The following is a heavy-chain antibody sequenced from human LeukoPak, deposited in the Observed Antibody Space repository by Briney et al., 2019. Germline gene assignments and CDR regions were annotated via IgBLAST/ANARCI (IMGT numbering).Heavy chain of an antibody. V-gene: IGHV1-18*01. D-gene: IGHD3-16*01. CDR3: ARTWGSSSGMLDAFDI. CDR1: GYTFTSYG. CDR2: IGAYNGNT. Sequence: ASVKVSCKASGYTFTSYGISWVRQAPGQGLEWMGWIGAYNGNTNYAQKLQGRVTMTTDTSTSTAYMELRSLRSDDTAVYYCARTWGSSSGMLDAFDIWGQGTMVTASS. J-gene: IGHJ3*02.